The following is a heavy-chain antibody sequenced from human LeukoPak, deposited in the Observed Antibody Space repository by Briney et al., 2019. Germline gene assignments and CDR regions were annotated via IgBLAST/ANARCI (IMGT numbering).Heavy chain of an antibody. D-gene: IGHD3-10*01. CDR3: ARLSGSYYNSPFYFDY. Sequence: PGGSLRLSCAGSGFTFITYAMSWVRQAPGKGLEWVLAFSGGDDSTYYAHSVRGRFTISRDSSRNTLYLQMNSLRAEDTAVYYCARLSGSYYNSPFYFDYWGQGTLVTVSS. CDR2: FSGGDDST. J-gene: IGHJ4*02. V-gene: IGHV3-23*01. CDR1: GFTFITYA.